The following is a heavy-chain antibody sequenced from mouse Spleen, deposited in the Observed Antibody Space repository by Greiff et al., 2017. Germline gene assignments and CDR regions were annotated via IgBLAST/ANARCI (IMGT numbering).Heavy chain of an antibody. J-gene: IGHJ4*01. Sequence: EVKLMESGAELVRPGASVKLSCTASGFNIKDYYMHWVKQRPEQGLEWIGRIDPEDGDTEYAPKFQGKATMTADTSSNTAYLQLSSLTSEDTAVYYCTPIYYYDGSYPGYAMDYWGQGTSVTVSS. V-gene: IGHV14-1*01. CDR2: IDPEDGDT. D-gene: IGHD1-1*01. CDR3: TPIYYYDGSYPGYAMDY. CDR1: GFNIKDYY.